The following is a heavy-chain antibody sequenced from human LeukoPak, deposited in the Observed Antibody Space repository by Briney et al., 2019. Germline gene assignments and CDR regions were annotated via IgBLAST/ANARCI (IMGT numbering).Heavy chain of an antibody. J-gene: IGHJ6*03. Sequence: ASVKVSCKASGYTFTSYGISLVRQAPGQGLEWMGWISAYNGNTNYAQKLQGRVTMTTDTSTSTAYMELRSLRSDDTAVYYCAREVSGGSGSSSNYYYYYMDVWGKGTTVTVSS. CDR2: ISAYNGNT. CDR1: GYTFTSYG. V-gene: IGHV1-18*01. D-gene: IGHD3-10*01. CDR3: AREVSGGSGSSSNYYYYYMDV.